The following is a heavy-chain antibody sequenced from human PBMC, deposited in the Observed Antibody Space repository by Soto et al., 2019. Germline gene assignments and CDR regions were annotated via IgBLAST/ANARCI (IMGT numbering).Heavy chain of an antibody. CDR3: ARDPLDIVVVVAATPYYYGMDV. CDR1: GFTFSSYA. CDR2: ISYDGSNK. V-gene: IGHV3-30-3*01. J-gene: IGHJ6*02. Sequence: QVQLVESGGGVVQPGRSLRLSCAASGFTFSSYAMHWVRQAPGKGLEWVAVISYDGSNKYYADPVKGRFTISRDNSKNTMYLQMNSLRAEDSAVYYCARDPLDIVVVVAATPYYYGMDVWGQGTTVTVSS. D-gene: IGHD2-15*01.